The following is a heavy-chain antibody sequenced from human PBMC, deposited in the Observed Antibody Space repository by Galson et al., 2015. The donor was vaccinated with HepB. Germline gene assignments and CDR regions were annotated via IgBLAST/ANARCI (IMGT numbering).Heavy chain of an antibody. J-gene: IGHJ5*02. Sequence: SLRLSCAASGFTFRSYGMHWVRQAPGKGLEWVAGIWYDGSDKYYADSVKGRFTISRDNSNNTVYLQLNNLRDDDTAVYYCARDRSWFWLDPWGRGTLVTVSS. CDR2: IWYDGSDK. V-gene: IGHV3-33*01. D-gene: IGHD3-10*01. CDR1: GFTFRSYG. CDR3: ARDRSWFWLDP.